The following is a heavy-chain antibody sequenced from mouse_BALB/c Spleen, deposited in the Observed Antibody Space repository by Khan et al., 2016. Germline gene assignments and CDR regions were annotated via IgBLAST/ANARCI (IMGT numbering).Heavy chain of an antibody. CDR3: AIHVDNCGSHWYFDV. V-gene: IGHV5-12*02. CDR1: GFTFSDYY. CDR2: ISNGGDNT. D-gene: IGHD1-1*01. Sequence: EVELVESGGGLVQPGGSLKLSCATAGFTFSDYYMYWVRQTPEKRLEWVAYISNGGDNTYYPDTVKGRFTISRDNAKNILYLQMSRLKSEDTAKYYSAIHVDNCGSHWYFDVWGAGTTVTVSS. J-gene: IGHJ1*01.